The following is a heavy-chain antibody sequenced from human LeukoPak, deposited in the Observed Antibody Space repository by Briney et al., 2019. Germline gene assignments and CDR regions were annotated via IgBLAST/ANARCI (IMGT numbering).Heavy chain of an antibody. J-gene: IGHJ4*02. CDR2: IYYSGNT. D-gene: IGHD6-19*01. CDR3: ASGYSSGWFYFDY. Sequence: PSETLSLACTVSGGSISNYYWGWIRQPPGKGLEWIGYIYYSGNTNYNPSLKSRVTLSVDTSKNRFSLKLSSVTAADTAVYYCASGYSSGWFYFDYWGQGTLVTVSS. CDR1: GGSISNYY. V-gene: IGHV4-59*01.